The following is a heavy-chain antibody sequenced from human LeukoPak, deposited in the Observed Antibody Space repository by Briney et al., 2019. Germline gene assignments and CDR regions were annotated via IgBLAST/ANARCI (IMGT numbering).Heavy chain of an antibody. Sequence: GGSLRLSCAASGFTFSSYAMSWVRQAPGKGLEWVSVIYSGGGSTFYADSVKGRFTISTDNSKNTLYLQMNSLRAEDTAVYYCARSESSARGSDYWGQGSLVTVSS. CDR2: IYSGGGST. CDR1: GFTFSSYA. D-gene: IGHD6-25*01. J-gene: IGHJ4*02. V-gene: IGHV3-23*03. CDR3: ARSESSARGSDY.